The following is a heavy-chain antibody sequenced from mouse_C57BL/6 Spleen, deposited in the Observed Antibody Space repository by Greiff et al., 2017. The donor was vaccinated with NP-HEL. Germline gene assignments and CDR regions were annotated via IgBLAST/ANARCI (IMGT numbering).Heavy chain of an antibody. CDR1: GYTFTSYW. CDR2: IYPGNSDT. Sequence: VQLQQSGTVLARPGASVKMSCKTSGYTFTSYWMHWVKQRPGQGLEWIGAIYPGNSDTSYNQKFKGKAKLTAVTSASTAYMELSSLTNEDSAVYYCTRADTTVVAPFDYWGQGTTLTVSS. J-gene: IGHJ2*01. D-gene: IGHD1-1*01. V-gene: IGHV1-5*01. CDR3: TRADTTVVAPFDY.